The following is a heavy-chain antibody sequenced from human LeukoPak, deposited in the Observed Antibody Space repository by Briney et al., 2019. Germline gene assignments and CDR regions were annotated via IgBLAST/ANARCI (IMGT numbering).Heavy chain of an antibody. CDR3: ARDRKNSYGHEFDY. CDR1: GFTFSNYY. Sequence: GGSLRISCAASGFTFSNYYMSSIRQAPGKRLEWVSYISSSGSITDYADSVKGRFTISRDNAKNSLYLQMNSLRAEDTAVYYCARDRKNSYGHEFDYWGQGTLVTVSS. J-gene: IGHJ4*02. D-gene: IGHD5-18*01. CDR2: ISSSGSIT. V-gene: IGHV3-11*01.